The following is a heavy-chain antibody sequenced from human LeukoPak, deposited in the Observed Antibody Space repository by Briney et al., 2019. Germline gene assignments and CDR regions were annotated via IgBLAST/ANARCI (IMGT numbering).Heavy chain of an antibody. CDR2: IKQDGSEK. D-gene: IGHD3-10*01. CDR3: ARGWPSSPGY. V-gene: IGHV3-7*05. CDR1: GFTFSNYA. Sequence: GGSLRLSCAASGFTFSNYAMSWVRQAPGKGLEWVANIKQDGSEKYYVDSVKGRFTISRDNSKNTLCLQMNSLRAEDTAVYYCARGWPSSPGYWGQGTLVTVSS. J-gene: IGHJ4*02.